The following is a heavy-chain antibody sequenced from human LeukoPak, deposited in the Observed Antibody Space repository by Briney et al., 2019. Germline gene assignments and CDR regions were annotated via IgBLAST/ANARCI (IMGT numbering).Heavy chain of an antibody. Sequence: WVRQAPGKGLEWIGSIYYSGSTYYNPSLKSRVTISVDTSKNQFSLKLSSVTAADTAVYYCARLFARGWFGEFYFDYWGQGTLVTVSS. CDR3: ARLFARGWFGEFYFDY. CDR2: IYYSGST. J-gene: IGHJ4*02. D-gene: IGHD3-10*01. V-gene: IGHV4-39*01.